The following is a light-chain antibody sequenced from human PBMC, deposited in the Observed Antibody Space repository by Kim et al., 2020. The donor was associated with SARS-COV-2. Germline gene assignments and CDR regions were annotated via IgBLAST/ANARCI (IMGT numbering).Light chain of an antibody. J-gene: IGLJ3*02. CDR3: SSYAGTDNLL. Sequence: QSALTRPPSASGSPGQSVTISCTGTSSDVGGYNYVSWYQQHPGKAPKLIIYEVTKRPSGVPDRFSGSKSGNTASLTVSGLQAEDEADYYCSSYAGTDNLLFGGGTQLTVL. CDR1: SSDVGGYNY. CDR2: EVT. V-gene: IGLV2-8*01.